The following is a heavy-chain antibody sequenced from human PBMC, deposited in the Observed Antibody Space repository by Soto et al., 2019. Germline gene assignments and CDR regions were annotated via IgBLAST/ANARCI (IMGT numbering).Heavy chain of an antibody. V-gene: IGHV4-30-4*01. D-gene: IGHD3-22*01. Sequence: TLSLTCTVSGGSISSGDYYWSWIRQPPGKGLEWIGYIYYSGSTYYNPSLKSRVTISVDTSKDQFSLKLSSVTAADTAVYYCARDRHYYDSSGYYYYYYGMDVWGQGTTVTVSS. CDR2: IYYSGST. CDR3: ARDRHYYDSSGYYYYYYGMDV. CDR1: GGSISSGDYY. J-gene: IGHJ6*02.